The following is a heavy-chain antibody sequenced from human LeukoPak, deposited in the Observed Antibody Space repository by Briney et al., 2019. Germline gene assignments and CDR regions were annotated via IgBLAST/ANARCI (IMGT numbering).Heavy chain of an antibody. D-gene: IGHD2-15*01. CDR3: ARRYCSGGSCYSGFDY. V-gene: IGHV4-61*01. CDR1: GGSVSSGNYY. J-gene: IGHJ4*02. Sequence: SETLSLTCTVSGGSVSSGNYYWTWIRQPPGKGLEWIGYAYYSGSTNYNPSLKSRVTMSVDTSKNQFSLKLSSVTAADTAVYYCARRYCSGGSCYSGFDYWGQGTLVTVSS. CDR2: AYYSGST.